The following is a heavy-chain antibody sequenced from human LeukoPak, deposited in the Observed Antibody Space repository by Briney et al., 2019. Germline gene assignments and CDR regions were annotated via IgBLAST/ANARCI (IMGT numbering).Heavy chain of an antibody. CDR2: INPNSGGT. CDR3: AREPIAAAGTVDY. J-gene: IGHJ4*02. Sequence: GASVKVSCKASGYTFTGYYMHWVRQAPGQGLEWMGWINPNSGGTNYAQKFQGRVTMTRDTSISTAYMELSRLRSDDTAVYYCAREPIAAAGTVDYWGQGTLVTVPS. V-gene: IGHV1-2*02. CDR1: GYTFTGYY. D-gene: IGHD6-13*01.